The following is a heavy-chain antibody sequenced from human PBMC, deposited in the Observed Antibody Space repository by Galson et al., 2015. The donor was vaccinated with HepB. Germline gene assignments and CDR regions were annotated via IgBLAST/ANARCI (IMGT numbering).Heavy chain of an antibody. CDR2: INNSGGST. Sequence: SLRLSCAASGFTFSSYAMSWVRQAPGKGLEWVSTINNSGGSTYYADSVKGRFTISRDNSKNTLFLQLNTLRAEDTAVYYCAKGERYYGSGRMQFDYWGQGTLVTVSS. D-gene: IGHD3-10*01. J-gene: IGHJ4*02. CDR1: GFTFSSYA. CDR3: AKGERYYGSGRMQFDY. V-gene: IGHV3-23*01.